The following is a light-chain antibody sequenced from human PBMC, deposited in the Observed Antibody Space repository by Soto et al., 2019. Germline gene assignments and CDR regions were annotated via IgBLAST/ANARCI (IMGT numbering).Light chain of an antibody. Sequence: SYELTQPPSVSVAPGKTARITCGGNNIGSKSVHWYQQKPGQAPVLVIYYDSDRPSGIPERFSGSNSGNTATLTISRVEAGDEADYYCQVWDSSSDRYAFGTGTKVTVL. CDR2: YDS. J-gene: IGLJ1*01. CDR3: QVWDSSSDRYA. CDR1: NIGSKS. V-gene: IGLV3-21*04.